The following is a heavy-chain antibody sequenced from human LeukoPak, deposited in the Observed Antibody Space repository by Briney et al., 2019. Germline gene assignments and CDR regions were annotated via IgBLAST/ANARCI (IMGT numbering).Heavy chain of an antibody. J-gene: IGHJ4*02. D-gene: IGHD2-2*02. CDR3: AKGCSTSCYTGDY. CDR1: GFTVSSNY. V-gene: IGHV3-66*01. CDR2: IYSGGST. Sequence: GGSLRLSCAASGFTVSSNYMSWVRQAPGKGLEWVSVIYSGGSTYYADSVKGRFTISRDNSKNTLYLQMNSLRAEDTAVYYCAKGCSTSCYTGDYWGQGTLVTVSS.